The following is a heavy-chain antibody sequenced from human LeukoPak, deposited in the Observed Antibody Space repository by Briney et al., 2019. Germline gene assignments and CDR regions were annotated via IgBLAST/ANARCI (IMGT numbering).Heavy chain of an antibody. CDR3: ARGEYYDSPVYYYYGMDV. V-gene: IGHV3-33*01. D-gene: IGHD3-22*01. Sequence: PGGSLRLSCAASGFTFSSHGMHWVRQAPGKGLEWVAVIWYDGSNKYYADSVKGRFTISRDNSKNTLYLQMNSLRAEDTAVYYCARGEYYDSPVYYYYGMDVWGQGTTVTVSS. CDR2: IWYDGSNK. CDR1: GFTFSSHG. J-gene: IGHJ6*02.